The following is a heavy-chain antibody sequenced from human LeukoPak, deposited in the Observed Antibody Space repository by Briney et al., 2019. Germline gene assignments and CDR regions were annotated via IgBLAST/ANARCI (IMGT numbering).Heavy chain of an antibody. J-gene: IGHJ4*02. D-gene: IGHD2-15*01. Sequence: GGSLRLSCEASGFTFNNYALNWVRQAPGKGLEWVSAMSGVGGTTYSAPSVRGRFPISRDNSKNILSLQMSSLRVEDTAVYYCAKGSQSLLRGGAYFDSWGQGTPVSVSS. CDR1: GFTFNNYA. CDR2: MSGVGGTT. CDR3: AKGSQSLLRGGAYFDS. V-gene: IGHV3-23*01.